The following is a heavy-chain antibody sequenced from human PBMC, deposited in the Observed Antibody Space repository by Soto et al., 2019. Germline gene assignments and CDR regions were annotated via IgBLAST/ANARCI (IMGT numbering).Heavy chain of an antibody. J-gene: IGHJ4*02. Sequence: ASVKVSCKASGYTLTTYYMHWVRQAPGQGLEWMGIINPSGGSTTYAQKFQGRVTMTRDTATSTVYMELSSLRSEDTAVYYCSGGAQGGGSYRFANYWGQGTLVTVPS. CDR2: INPSGGST. V-gene: IGHV1-46*03. CDR1: GYTLTTYY. CDR3: SGGAQGGGSYRFANY. D-gene: IGHD1-26*01.